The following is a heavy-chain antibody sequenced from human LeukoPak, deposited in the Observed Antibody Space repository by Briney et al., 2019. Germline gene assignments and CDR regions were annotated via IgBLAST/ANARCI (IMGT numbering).Heavy chain of an antibody. CDR2: IYTSGST. CDR3: ARDDVVAVAGAFDY. J-gene: IGHJ4*02. Sequence: SETLSLTCTVSGGSISSYYWSWIRQPAGKGLEWIGRIYTSGSTYYNPSLKSRVTISVDTSKNQFSLKLSSVTAADTAVYYCARDDVVAVAGAFDYWGQGTLVTVSS. V-gene: IGHV4-4*07. CDR1: GGSISSYY. D-gene: IGHD6-19*01.